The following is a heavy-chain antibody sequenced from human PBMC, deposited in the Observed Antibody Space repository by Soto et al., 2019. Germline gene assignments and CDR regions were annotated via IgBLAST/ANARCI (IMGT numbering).Heavy chain of an antibody. CDR2: ISAYNGNT. Sequence: ASVKVSCKASGYTFTSYGISWVRQAPGQGLEWMGWISAYNGNTNYAQKLQGRVTMTTDTSTSTAYMELGSLRSDDTAVYYCSRVLPRVSGYDFVPDYYYYMDVWGKGTTVTVSS. J-gene: IGHJ6*03. V-gene: IGHV1-18*01. CDR1: GYTFTSYG. CDR3: SRVLPRVSGYDFVPDYYYYMDV. D-gene: IGHD5-12*01.